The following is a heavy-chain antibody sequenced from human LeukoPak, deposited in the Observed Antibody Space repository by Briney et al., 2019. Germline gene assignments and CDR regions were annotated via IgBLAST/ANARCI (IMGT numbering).Heavy chain of an antibody. CDR2: IWYDGSNK. Sequence: GRSLRLSCAASGFTFSSYGMHWVRQAPGKGLEGVAVIWYDGSNKYYADSVKGRFTISRDNSKNTLYLQMNSLGAEDTAVYYCARKTGSGSSGYYFPLYYYYGMDVWGQGTTVTVSS. D-gene: IGHD3-22*01. CDR1: GFTFSSYG. CDR3: ARKTGSGSSGYYFPLYYYYGMDV. J-gene: IGHJ6*02. V-gene: IGHV3-33*01.